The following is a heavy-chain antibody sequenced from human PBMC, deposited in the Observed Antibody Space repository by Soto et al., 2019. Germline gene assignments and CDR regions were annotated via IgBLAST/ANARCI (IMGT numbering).Heavy chain of an antibody. D-gene: IGHD3-10*01. CDR3: ARSVPMVRGMDV. V-gene: IGHV4-30-2*01. CDR2: IYHSGST. CDR1: GGSISSGGYS. Sequence: PSETLSLTCAVSGGSISSGGYSWSWIRQPPGKGLEWIGYIYHSGSTYYNPSLKSRVTISVDRSKNQFSLKLSSVTAADTAVYYCARSVPMVRGMDVWGQGTTVTVSS. J-gene: IGHJ6*02.